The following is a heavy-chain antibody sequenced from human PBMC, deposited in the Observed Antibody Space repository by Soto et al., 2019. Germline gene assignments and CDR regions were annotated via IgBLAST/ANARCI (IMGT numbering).Heavy chain of an antibody. V-gene: IGHV4-30-4*01. D-gene: IGHD7-27*01. CDR3: ARGRYCLTGRCFPNWFDS. Sequence: SETLSLTCSVSGDSISNLDYFWAWIRQAPGQALEYIGYIYKSATTYYNPSFESRVAISVDTSKSQFSLNVTSVTAADTAVYFCARGRYCLTGRCFPNWFDSWGQGALVTVSS. CDR1: GDSISNLDYF. J-gene: IGHJ5*01. CDR2: IYKSATT.